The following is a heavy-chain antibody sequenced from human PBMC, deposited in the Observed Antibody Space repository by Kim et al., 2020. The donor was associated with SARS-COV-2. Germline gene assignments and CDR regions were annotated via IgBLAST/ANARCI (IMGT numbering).Heavy chain of an antibody. Sequence: VKGRFTISRDDSKSIAYLQMNSLKTEDTAVYYCTRAGSWWAYYYYYGMDVWGQGTTVTVSS. V-gene: IGHV3-49*02. J-gene: IGHJ6*02. D-gene: IGHD6-13*01. CDR3: TRAGSWWAYYYYYGMDV.